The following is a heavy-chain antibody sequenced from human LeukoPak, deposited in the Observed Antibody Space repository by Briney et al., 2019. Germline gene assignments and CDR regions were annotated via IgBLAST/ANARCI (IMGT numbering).Heavy chain of an antibody. Sequence: SVKVSFKSSVGTFSSYAFSWVRQAPGQGLEWMGGIIPLYGTANYAQRFQGRVTITADESTSTAYMELSSLRSEDTAVYYCARGPFHDYGDYVWGGAGPYYFDYWGQGTLVTVSS. CDR2: IIPLYGTA. D-gene: IGHD4-17*01. J-gene: IGHJ4*02. CDR3: ARGPFHDYGDYVWGGAGPYYFDY. V-gene: IGHV1-69*13. CDR1: VGTFSSYA.